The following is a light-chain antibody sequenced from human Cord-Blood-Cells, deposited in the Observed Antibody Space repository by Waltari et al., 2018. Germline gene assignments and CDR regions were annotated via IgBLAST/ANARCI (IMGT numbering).Light chain of an antibody. CDR1: SSNTGNTY. Sequence: QPVFTQPPPVSAAPAQNVTISCPVSSSNTGNTYVSCYPPLPGTTPKPLIYENNKRPSGIPDRFSGSKSGTSATLGITGLQTGDEADYYCGTWDSSLSAEAVFGTGTKVTVL. CDR3: GTWDSSLSAEAV. J-gene: IGLJ1*01. V-gene: IGLV1-51*02. CDR2: ENN.